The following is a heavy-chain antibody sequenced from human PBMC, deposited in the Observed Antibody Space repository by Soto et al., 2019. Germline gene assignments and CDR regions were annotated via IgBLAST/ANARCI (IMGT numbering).Heavy chain of an antibody. CDR2: IIPILGIA. V-gene: IGHV1-69*02. CDR3: ARVGLGGSYSRDYYGMDV. CDR1: GRTFSSYT. J-gene: IGHJ6*02. D-gene: IGHD1-26*01. Sequence: GASVKVSCKASGRTFSSYTISWVRQAPGQGLEWMGRIIPILGIANYAQKFQGRVTITADKSTSTAYMELSSLRSEDTAVYYCARVGLGGSYSRDYYGMDVWGQGTTVTVSS.